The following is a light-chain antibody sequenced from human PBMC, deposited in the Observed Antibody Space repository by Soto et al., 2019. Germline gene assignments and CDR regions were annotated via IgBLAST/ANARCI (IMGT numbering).Light chain of an antibody. CDR2: DAS. Sequence: EIVMTQSPATLSVSPGERVTLSCRASQNISPYLAWFHQKPGQAPRLLIYDASTRATGIPVRFSGSGSGTEFTLTINSLQSEDFGVYYCQQNKEWPGTFGQGTKVEIK. V-gene: IGKV3-15*01. CDR3: QQNKEWPGT. J-gene: IGKJ1*01. CDR1: QNISPY.